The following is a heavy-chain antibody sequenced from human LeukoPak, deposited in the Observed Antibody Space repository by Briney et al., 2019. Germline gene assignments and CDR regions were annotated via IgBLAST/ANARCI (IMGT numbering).Heavy chain of an antibody. CDR3: AKDGDAYTEFYYYYMDV. J-gene: IGHJ6*03. CDR2: IWHDGSNK. CDR1: GFTFSDYG. V-gene: IGHV3-33*06. Sequence: GGSLRLSCAASGFTFSDYGLHWVPQVPGKGWGWVSLIWHDGSNKYYADSVMGRFTISRDNSKNTVYLQMNSLRAEDTAMYYCAKDGDAYTEFYYYYMDVWGNGTTVTVSS. D-gene: IGHD5-24*01.